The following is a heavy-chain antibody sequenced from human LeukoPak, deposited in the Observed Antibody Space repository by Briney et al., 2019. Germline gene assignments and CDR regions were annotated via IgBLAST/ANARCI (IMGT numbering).Heavy chain of an antibody. J-gene: IGHJ4*02. Sequence: SETLSLTCTVSGGSISSGSYYWSWIRQPAGKGLEWIGRIYASGSTNYNPSLKSRVTMSVDTSKNQFSLKLSSVTAADTAVYYCARDAIFGVVTGLDYWGQGTLVTVSS. CDR3: ARDAIFGVVTGLDY. CDR2: IYASGST. V-gene: IGHV4-61*02. CDR1: GGSISSGSYY. D-gene: IGHD3-3*01.